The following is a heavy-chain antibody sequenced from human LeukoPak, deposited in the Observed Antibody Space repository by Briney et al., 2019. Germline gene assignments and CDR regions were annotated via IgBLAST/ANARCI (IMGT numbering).Heavy chain of an antibody. CDR1: GITVSSNY. D-gene: IGHD3-22*01. CDR2: IHTGGSA. CDR3: AKANWRRGSSGYYPLGY. J-gene: IGHJ4*02. V-gene: IGHV3-66*01. Sequence: GGSLRLSCSPSGITVSSNYMSWVRQAPGQGLDWVSVIHTGGSAFYADSVKGRFTISRDNSKNTLYLQMNSLRAEDTAVYYCAKANWRRGSSGYYPLGYWGQGTLVTVSS.